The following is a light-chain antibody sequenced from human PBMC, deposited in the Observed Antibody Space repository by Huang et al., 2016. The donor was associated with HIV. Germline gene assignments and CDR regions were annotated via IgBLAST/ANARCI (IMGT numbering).Light chain of an antibody. CDR1: QSVSSY. Sequence: EIVLTQSPATLSLSPGERATLSCRASQSVSSYLALYQQKPGQAPRLLIYDASNRATGIPARFSGSGSGTDFTLTISSLEPEDFAVYYCQQRSTWPPYTFGQGTKLEIK. CDR2: DAS. J-gene: IGKJ2*01. CDR3: QQRSTWPPYT. V-gene: IGKV3-11*01.